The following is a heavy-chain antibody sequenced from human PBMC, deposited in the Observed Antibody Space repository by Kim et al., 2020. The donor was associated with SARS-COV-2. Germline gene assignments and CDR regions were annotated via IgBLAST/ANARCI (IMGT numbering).Heavy chain of an antibody. CDR2: VSGSSEYM. CDR1: GFTFSSYT. J-gene: IGHJ6*02. D-gene: IGHD6-19*01. CDR3: ARDGVGGKDYYYALDV. V-gene: IGHV3-21*06. Sequence: GGSLRLSCVASGFTFSSYTMNWVRQAPGKGLEWVSSVSGSSEYMNYADSLKGRFTVSRDNAKNSLYLQMNSLRAEDTAVYFCARDGVGGKDYYYALDVWGQGTTVTVS.